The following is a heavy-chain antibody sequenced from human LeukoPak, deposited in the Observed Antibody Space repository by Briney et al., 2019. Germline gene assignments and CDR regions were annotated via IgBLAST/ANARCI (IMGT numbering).Heavy chain of an antibody. CDR2: ISYDGSNK. V-gene: IGHV3-30*18. D-gene: IGHD3-10*01. J-gene: IGHJ4*02. Sequence: GRSLRLSCAASGFTFSSYGMHWVRQAPGKGLEWVAVISYDGSNKYYADSVKGRFTISRDSSKNTLYLQMNSLRAEDTAVYYCAKDADLDYYGSGSPFDYWGQGTLVTVSS. CDR3: AKDADLDYYGSGSPFDY. CDR1: GFTFSSYG.